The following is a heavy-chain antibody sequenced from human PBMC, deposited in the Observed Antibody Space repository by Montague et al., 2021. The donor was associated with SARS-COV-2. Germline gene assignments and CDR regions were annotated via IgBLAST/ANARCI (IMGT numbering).Heavy chain of an antibody. CDR3: AKDPYYDFWSGYYFDY. CDR1: GFTFSNYA. V-gene: IGHV3-23*03. D-gene: IGHD3-3*01. CDR2: IYSGGSST. Sequence: SLRLSCSASGFTFSNYAMSWVRQAPGKGLEWVSVIYSGGSSTYYXDPVKGRFTISRDNSKNTLYLQMNSLRAEDTAVYYCAKDPYYDFWSGYYFDYWGQGTLVTVSS. J-gene: IGHJ4*02.